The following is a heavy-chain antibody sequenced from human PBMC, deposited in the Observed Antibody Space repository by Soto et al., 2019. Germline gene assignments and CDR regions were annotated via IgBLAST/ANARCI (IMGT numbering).Heavy chain of an antibody. J-gene: IGHJ6*03. D-gene: IGHD3-16*01. Sequence: SETLSLTCTVSGDSIRNHYWSCIRQPPGKGLEWIAYIYNTASTKYNPSLKSRLTISVDTSKNQFSLELTPVTAADTAVYYCARTLDYGHMDVWGKGTTVTVSS. CDR1: GDSIRNHY. CDR2: IYNTAST. V-gene: IGHV4-59*11. CDR3: ARTLDYGHMDV.